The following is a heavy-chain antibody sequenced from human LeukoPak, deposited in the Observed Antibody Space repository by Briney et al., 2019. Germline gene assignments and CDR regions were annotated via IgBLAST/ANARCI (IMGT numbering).Heavy chain of an antibody. CDR2: ISSSSSYI. V-gene: IGHV3-21*01. J-gene: IGHJ6*03. CDR1: GFTFSSYS. CDR3: ARLAAGTREVLSYYMDV. D-gene: IGHD1-7*01. Sequence: GGSLRLSCGPSGFTFSSYSMNWVRQAPGKGLEWVSSISSSSSYIYYADSVKGRFTISRDNAKNSLYLQMNSLRAEDTAVYYCARLAAGTREVLSYYMDVWGKGTTVTVS.